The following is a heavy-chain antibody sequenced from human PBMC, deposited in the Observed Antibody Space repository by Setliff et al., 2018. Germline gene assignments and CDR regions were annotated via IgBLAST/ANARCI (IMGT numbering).Heavy chain of an antibody. V-gene: IGHV1-2*07. J-gene: IGHJ4*02. CDR3: ARGRQVHRHLVIVPAAAFDF. CDR1: GYTFTGYY. Sequence: GASVKVSCKASGYTFTGYYMHWIRQAPGQGLEWMGWINANGGANGQSYKFRGRVAMTRDTSISTVFMELNRLTSDDTAVYYCARGRQVHRHLVIVPAAAFDFWGQGARVTVSS. CDR2: INANGGAN. D-gene: IGHD2-2*01.